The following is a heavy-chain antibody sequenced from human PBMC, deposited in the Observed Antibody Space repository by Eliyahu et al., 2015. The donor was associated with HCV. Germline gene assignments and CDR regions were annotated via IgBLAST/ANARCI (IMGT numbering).Heavy chain of an antibody. V-gene: IGHV4-59*01. J-gene: IGHJ5*02. Sequence: QVQLQXSGPGLVKPSETLSLTCXXSGGXITTYYWSWXRQPPGKGLEWIGYIQYSGSTNYNPSLKSRVTISLDTSKNQFSLKLTSVTAADTAMYYCASGGGGIAVTGTGGWFDPWGQGTLVTVSS. D-gene: IGHD6-19*01. CDR3: ASGGGGIAVTGTGGWFDP. CDR2: IQYSGST. CDR1: GGXITTYY.